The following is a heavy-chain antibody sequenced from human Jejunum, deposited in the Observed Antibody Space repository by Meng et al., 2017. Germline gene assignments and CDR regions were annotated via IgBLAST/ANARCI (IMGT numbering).Heavy chain of an antibody. CDR2: IYGSGST. J-gene: IGHJ4*02. Sequence: SETLSLTCTVAGGSISSGSSYWSWIRQPAGKGLEWIGRIYGSGSTNYNPSLRSRVSTSVDMSKNQFSLNLSSVTAADTAVYYCARGLLVGNSGHYFASWGPGTQVTVSS. CDR1: GGSISSGSSY. CDR3: ARGLLVGNSGHYFAS. D-gene: IGHD1-26*01. V-gene: IGHV4-61*02.